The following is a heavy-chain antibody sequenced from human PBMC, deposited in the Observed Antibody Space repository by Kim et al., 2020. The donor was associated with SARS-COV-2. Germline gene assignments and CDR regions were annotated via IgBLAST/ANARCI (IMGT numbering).Heavy chain of an antibody. CDR2: INPNSGGT. V-gene: IGHV1-2*06. CDR1: GYTFTGYY. Sequence: ASVKVSCKASGYTFTGYYMHWVRQAPGQGLEWMGRINPNSGGTNYAQKFQGRVTMTRDTSISTAYMELSRLRSDDTAVYYCAREYDHRRDYYFDYWGQGTLVTVSS. D-gene: IGHD2-8*01. CDR3: AREYDHRRDYYFDY. J-gene: IGHJ4*02.